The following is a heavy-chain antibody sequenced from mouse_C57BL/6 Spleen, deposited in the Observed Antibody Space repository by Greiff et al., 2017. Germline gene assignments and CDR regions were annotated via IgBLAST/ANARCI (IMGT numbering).Heavy chain of an antibody. V-gene: IGHV5-17*01. D-gene: IGHD1-2*01. CDR1: GFTFSDYG. CDR3: ARSLLRWHYFDD. J-gene: IGHJ2*01. Sequence: EVHLVESGGGLVKPGGSLKLSCAASGFTFSDYGMHWVRQAPEKGLEWVAYISSGSSTIYYADTVTGRFTISRDNAKNHLFLQRTSLRSEDTAMYYCARSLLRWHYFDDWGQGTTLTVSS. CDR2: ISSGSSTI.